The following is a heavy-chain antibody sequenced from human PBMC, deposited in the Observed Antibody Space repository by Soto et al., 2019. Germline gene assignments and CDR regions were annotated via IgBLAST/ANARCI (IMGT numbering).Heavy chain of an antibody. CDR3: ARVDTAMIHQD. D-gene: IGHD5-18*01. Sequence: GESLKISCQGSGYRFTSYWIGWVRQMPGKGLEWMGIIYAGDSDTRYRPSFEGQVTFSADKSSSTAYLQWRSLKASDTAMYYCARVDTAMIHQDWGQGTLVTVSS. CDR2: IYAGDSDT. V-gene: IGHV5-51*01. CDR1: GYRFTSYW. J-gene: IGHJ4*02.